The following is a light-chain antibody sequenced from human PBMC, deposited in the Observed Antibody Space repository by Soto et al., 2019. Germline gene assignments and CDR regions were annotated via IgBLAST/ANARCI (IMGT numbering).Light chain of an antibody. CDR1: QSIGTS. CDR2: DGF. CDR3: QQRASWPPFT. Sequence: VLTQSPATLSLSLGESATLSCRASQSIGTSLAWYQHRPGQPPRLLIYDGFNRATGIPARFSGGGSWTDFTLTISSLEPEDFAVYYCQQRASWPPFTFGGGTKVDIK. V-gene: IGKV3-11*01. J-gene: IGKJ4*01.